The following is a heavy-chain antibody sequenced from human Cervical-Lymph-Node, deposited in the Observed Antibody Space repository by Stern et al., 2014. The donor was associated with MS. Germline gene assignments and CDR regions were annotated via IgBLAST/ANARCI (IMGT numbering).Heavy chain of an antibody. CDR1: GFTFSSYG. Sequence: MQLVESGGGVVPPGRSLRLSCAASGFTFSSYGMHWVRQAPGKGLEWVAVISYDASNKYYADSVKGRFTISRDNSKNTLYLQMNSLRAEDTAVYYCAKDLGGTYYHYYYGMDVWGQGTTVTVSS. J-gene: IGHJ6*02. D-gene: IGHD1-26*01. V-gene: IGHV3-30*18. CDR3: AKDLGGTYYHYYYGMDV. CDR2: ISYDASNK.